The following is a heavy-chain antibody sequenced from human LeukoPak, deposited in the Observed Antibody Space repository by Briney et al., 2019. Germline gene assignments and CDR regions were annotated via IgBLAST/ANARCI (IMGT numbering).Heavy chain of an antibody. CDR2: IIPILGIA. J-gene: IGHJ6*02. Sequence: GASVKVSCKASGGTFSSYAISWVRQAPGQGLEWMGRIIPILGIANYAQKFQGRVTITVDKSTSTAYMELSSLRSEDTAVYYCARDYYDFWSGYDRNPKNGMDVWGQGTTVTVSS. CDR1: GGTFSSYA. CDR3: ARDYYDFWSGYDRNPKNGMDV. D-gene: IGHD3-3*01. V-gene: IGHV1-69*04.